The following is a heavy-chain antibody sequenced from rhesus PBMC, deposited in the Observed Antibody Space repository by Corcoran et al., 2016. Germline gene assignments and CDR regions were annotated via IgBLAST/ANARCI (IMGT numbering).Heavy chain of an antibody. CDR1: GASISINW. Sequence: QVQLQESGPGLVKPSETLSLPCTVSGASISINWWSWIPQPPGKGLEWIGEIKGNSGCTTYHPSLQSRVAISKAASKTQFSLKLSSVAAADTAVYYCAREGFDYWGQGVLVTVSS. J-gene: IGHJ4*01. CDR2: IKGNSGCT. CDR3: AREGFDY. V-gene: IGHV4-80*01.